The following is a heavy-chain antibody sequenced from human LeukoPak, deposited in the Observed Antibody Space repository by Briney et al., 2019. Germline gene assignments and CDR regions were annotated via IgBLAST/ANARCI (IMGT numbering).Heavy chain of an antibody. V-gene: IGHV3-30*02. CDR1: GFTFSSYG. D-gene: IGHD1-14*01. J-gene: IGHJ4*02. CDR3: AKPAKTDYADY. CDR2: TRYDGSNK. Sequence: GGSLRLSCAASGFTFSSYGMYWVRQAPGKGLEWVAFTRYDGSNKYYADSVKGRFTISRDNSKNTLYLKMNSLRADDTAVYYCAKPAKTDYADYWGQGTLVTVSS.